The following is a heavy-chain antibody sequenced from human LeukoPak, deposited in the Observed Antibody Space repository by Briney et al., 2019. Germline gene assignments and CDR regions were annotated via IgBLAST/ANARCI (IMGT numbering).Heavy chain of an antibody. D-gene: IGHD3-16*01. V-gene: IGHV3-69-1*01. Sequence: KSGGSLRLFCVASGFTFTDHPMNWVRQAPGKGLEWISYIGGDGIAFYADSVKGRFTASKDDARKSMYLQMNSLRVEDTAVYYCAKDRANWAIDDWGQGTQVTVSS. CDR2: IGGDGIA. CDR3: AKDRANWAIDD. CDR1: GFTFTDHP. J-gene: IGHJ4*02.